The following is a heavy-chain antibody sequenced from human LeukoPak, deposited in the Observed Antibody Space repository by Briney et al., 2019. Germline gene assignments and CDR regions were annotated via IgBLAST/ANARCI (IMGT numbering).Heavy chain of an antibody. D-gene: IGHD6-13*01. Sequence: SETLSLTCTVSGGSISSYYWSWIRQPPGKGLEWIGYIYYSGSTNYNPSLKSRVTISVDTSKNQFSLKLSSVTAADTAVYYCARYSSSWFFDYWGQGTLVTVSS. CDR1: GGSISSYY. V-gene: IGHV4-59*08. CDR2: IYYSGST. J-gene: IGHJ4*02. CDR3: ARYSSSWFFDY.